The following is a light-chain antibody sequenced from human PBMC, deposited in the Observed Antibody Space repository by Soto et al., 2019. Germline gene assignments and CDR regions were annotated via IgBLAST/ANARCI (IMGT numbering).Light chain of an antibody. V-gene: IGKV3-20*01. CDR3: QQYADSPFT. CDR1: QSLTTDY. CDR2: DAS. J-gene: IGKJ3*01. Sequence: EIVLTQSPGTLSLSPGETATLSCRASQSLTTDYLGWYQQKPGQAPRLLIYDASSRATGIPDRFSGGGSGTDFSLTISRLEPEVFAVYYCQQYADSPFTFGPGTKVDIK.